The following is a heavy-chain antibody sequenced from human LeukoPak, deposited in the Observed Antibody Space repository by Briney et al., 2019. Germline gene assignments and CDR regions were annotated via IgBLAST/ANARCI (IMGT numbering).Heavy chain of an antibody. CDR2: ISYDGSNK. CDR3: SVRGGRNWFDP. CDR1: GFTFSSYG. V-gene: IGHV3-30*03. D-gene: IGHD3-10*02. J-gene: IGHJ5*02. Sequence: GGSLRLSCAASGFTFSSYGMHWVRQAPGKGLEWVAVISYDGSNKYYADSVKGRITISRDNSKNTLYLQMNSLRAEDTAVYYCSVRGGRNWFDPWGQGTLVTVSS.